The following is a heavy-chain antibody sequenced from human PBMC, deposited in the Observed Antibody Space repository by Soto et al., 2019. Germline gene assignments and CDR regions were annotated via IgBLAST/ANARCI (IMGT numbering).Heavy chain of an antibody. Sequence: GGSLRLSCRASGFTFGDYAMSWVRQASGKRLEWGGYIRSKAYGGTTEYAASVKGRFTISRDDSKSIPYLHINSLKTPDTAVYYCPAGTLSPSLDLDYWGQGTLVTVSS. CDR3: PAGTLSPSLDLDY. CDR1: GFTFGDYA. CDR2: IRSKAYGGTT. V-gene: IGHV3-49*04. D-gene: IGHD1-1*01. J-gene: IGHJ4*02.